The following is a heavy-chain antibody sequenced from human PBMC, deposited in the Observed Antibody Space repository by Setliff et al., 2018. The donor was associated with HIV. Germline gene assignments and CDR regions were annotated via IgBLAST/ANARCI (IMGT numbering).Heavy chain of an antibody. CDR2: INPNSGGT. Sequence: ASVKVSCKASEYTFTAYYIHWVRQAPGQGLEWMGWINPNSGGTNYAQKFQGRVTMTRDTSISTAYMELSRLRSDDTAVYYCTRARGPPVSGYHYLADYWGQGALVTVPQ. CDR3: TRARGPPVSGYHYLADY. CDR1: EYTFTAYY. V-gene: IGHV1-2*02. J-gene: IGHJ4*02. D-gene: IGHD5-12*01.